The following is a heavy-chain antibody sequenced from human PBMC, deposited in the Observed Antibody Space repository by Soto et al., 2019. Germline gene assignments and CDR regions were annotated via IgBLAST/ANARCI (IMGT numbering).Heavy chain of an antibody. CDR3: ARDERETCLGSRCYYFDY. CDR2: IYTSGST. D-gene: IGHD2-2*01. CDR1: GGSISSYY. Sequence: SETLSLTCTVSGGSISSYYWSWIRQPAGKGLEWIGRIYTSGSTNYNPSLKSRVTMSVDTSKNQFSLKLSSVTAADTAVYYCARDERETCLGSRCYYFDYWGQGTPVTVSS. J-gene: IGHJ4*02. V-gene: IGHV4-4*07.